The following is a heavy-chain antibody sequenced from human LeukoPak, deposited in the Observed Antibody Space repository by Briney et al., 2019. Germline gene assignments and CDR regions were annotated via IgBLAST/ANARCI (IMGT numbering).Heavy chain of an antibody. CDR2: ISSDGSNP. D-gene: IGHD6-19*01. CDR3: AKDGQYSGGWYEGHFDY. CDR1: RFTFSSYG. V-gene: IGHV3-30*18. Sequence: GRSLILSCAASRFTFSSYGMHWVRQAPGKGVEWVAVISSDGSNPYYADSVKRRFTISRDNPKNTLYLQMNSLRAEDTAVYYCAKDGQYSGGWYEGHFDYWGQGTLVTVSS. J-gene: IGHJ4*02.